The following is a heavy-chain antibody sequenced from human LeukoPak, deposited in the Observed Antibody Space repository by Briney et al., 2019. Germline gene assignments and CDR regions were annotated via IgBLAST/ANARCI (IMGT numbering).Heavy chain of an antibody. V-gene: IGHV1-24*01. CDR2: FDPEDGET. CDR1: GYTLTELS. CDR3: ATLLYSSGWYHPRWFDP. D-gene: IGHD6-19*01. J-gene: IGHJ5*02. Sequence: ASVKVSCKVSGYTLTELSMHWVRQAPGKGLEWMGGFDPEDGETIYAQKFQGRVTMTEDTSTDTAYMALSSLRSEDTAVYYCATLLYSSGWYHPRWFDPWGQGTLVTVSS.